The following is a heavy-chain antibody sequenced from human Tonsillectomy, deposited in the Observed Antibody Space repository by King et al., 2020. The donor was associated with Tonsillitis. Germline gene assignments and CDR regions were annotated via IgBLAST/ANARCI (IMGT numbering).Heavy chain of an antibody. CDR2: INPTGGST. V-gene: IGHV1-46*01. CDR3: ARAPDYYDTTEDY. J-gene: IGHJ4*02. D-gene: IGHD3-22*01. CDR1: GYTFTDYY. Sequence: VQLVESGAEVKKPGASVKVSCKASGYTFTDYYIQWVRQAPGQGLEWVGIINPTGGSTRYAEKFQGRVTMTSDTSTSTVYMELSSLRSDDTAVYYCARAPDYYDTTEDYWGQGTLVTVSS.